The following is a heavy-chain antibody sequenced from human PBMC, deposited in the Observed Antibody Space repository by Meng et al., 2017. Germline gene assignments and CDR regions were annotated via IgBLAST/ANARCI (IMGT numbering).Heavy chain of an antibody. CDR3: ATTSGYYYDSSGHDAFDI. Sequence: GESLKISCKRSGYSLTSYWIGWVRQMPGKGLEWMGIIYPGDSDTRYSPSFQGQVTISADKSISTAYLQWSSLKASDTAMYYCATTSGYYYDSSGHDAFDIWGQGTMVTVSS. J-gene: IGHJ3*02. CDR1: GYSLTSYW. CDR2: IYPGDSDT. D-gene: IGHD3-22*01. V-gene: IGHV5-51*01.